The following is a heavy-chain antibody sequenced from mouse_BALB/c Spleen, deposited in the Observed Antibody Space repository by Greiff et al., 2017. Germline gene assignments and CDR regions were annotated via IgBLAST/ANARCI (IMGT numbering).Heavy chain of an antibody. D-gene: IGHD1-2*01. Sequence: QVQLQQPGAELVRPGASVKLSCKASGYTFTSYWINWVKQRPGQGLEWIGNIYPSDSYTNYNQKFKDKATLTVDKSSSTAYMQLSSPTSEDSAVYYCTRITTATHWYFDVWAAGTTVTVSS. CDR1: GYTFTSYW. CDR3: TRITTATHWYFDV. CDR2: IYPSDSYT. J-gene: IGHJ1*01. V-gene: IGHV1-69*02.